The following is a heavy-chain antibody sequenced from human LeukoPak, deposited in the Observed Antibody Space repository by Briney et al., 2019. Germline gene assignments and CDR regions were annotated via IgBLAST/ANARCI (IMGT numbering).Heavy chain of an antibody. CDR1: GFTFSSYG. V-gene: IGHV3-30*18. CDR3: AKDQIRLWLGSVDY. D-gene: IGHD5-18*01. CDR2: ISYDGSNK. Sequence: PGGSLRLSCAASGFTFSSYGMHWVRQAPGKGLEWVAVISYDGSNKYYADSVKGRFTISRDNSKNTLYLQMNSLRAEDTAVYYCAKDQIRLWLGSVDYWGQGTLVTVSS. J-gene: IGHJ4*02.